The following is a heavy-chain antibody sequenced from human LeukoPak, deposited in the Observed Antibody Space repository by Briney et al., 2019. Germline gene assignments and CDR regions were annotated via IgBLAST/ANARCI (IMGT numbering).Heavy chain of an antibody. CDR2: IYPGDSDT. CDR3: ARITGNYYDSSGYYDY. CDR1: GYSFTSYW. D-gene: IGHD3-22*01. Sequence: GESLKISCKGSGYSFTSYWIGWVRQMPGKGLEWMGIIYPGDSDTRYSPSFQGQVTISADKSISTAYLQWSSLKASDTAMCYCARITGNYYDSSGYYDYWGQGTLVTVSS. J-gene: IGHJ4*02. V-gene: IGHV5-51*01.